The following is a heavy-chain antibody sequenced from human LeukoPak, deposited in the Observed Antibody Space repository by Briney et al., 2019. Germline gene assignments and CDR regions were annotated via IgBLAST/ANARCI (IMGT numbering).Heavy chain of an antibody. D-gene: IGHD3-10*01. CDR1: GFTFSSYW. V-gene: IGHV3-7*01. Sequence: GGSLRLSCAASGFTFSSYWMSWVRQAPGKGLEWVANIKQDGSEKYYVDSVKGRFTISRDDAKNSLYLQMNSLRAEDTAVYYCARVGKVGFGESNWFDPWGQGTLVTVSS. J-gene: IGHJ5*02. CDR3: ARVGKVGFGESNWFDP. CDR2: IKQDGSEK.